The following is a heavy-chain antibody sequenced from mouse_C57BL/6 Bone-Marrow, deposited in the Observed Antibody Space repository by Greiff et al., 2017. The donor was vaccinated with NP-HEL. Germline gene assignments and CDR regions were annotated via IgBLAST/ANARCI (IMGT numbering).Heavy chain of an antibody. D-gene: IGHD1-1*01. CDR1: GYTFTGYW. J-gene: IGHJ1*03. V-gene: IGHV1-9*01. CDR3: ARDRIYYYGSSPFWYFDV. Sequence: VQLQQSGAELMKPGASVKLSCKATGYTFTGYWIEWVKQRPGHGLEWIGEILPGSGSTNYNEKFKGKATFTADTSSNTAYMQLSSLTTEDSAIYYCARDRIYYYGSSPFWYFDVWGTGTTVTVSS. CDR2: ILPGSGST.